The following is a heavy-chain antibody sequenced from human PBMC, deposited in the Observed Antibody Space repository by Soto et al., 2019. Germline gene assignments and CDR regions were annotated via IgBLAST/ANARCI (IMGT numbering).Heavy chain of an antibody. CDR1: GGSLNSSAYF. D-gene: IGHD1-20*01. J-gene: IGHJ4*02. CDR3: ARLSGYNRYDN. CDR2: IYHTGST. V-gene: IGHV4-39*01. Sequence: QLQLQESGPRLVKPSETLSLTCTVSGGSLNSSAYFWGWIRQPPGRGLEWIGHIYHTGSTYYNPSLKRRVTIPVDTSKRQCALKLSSVTAADTAVCYCARLSGYNRYDNWGQGTLVTVSS.